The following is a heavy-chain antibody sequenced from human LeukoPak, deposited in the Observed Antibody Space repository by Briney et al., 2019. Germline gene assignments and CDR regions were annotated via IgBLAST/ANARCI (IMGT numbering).Heavy chain of an antibody. V-gene: IGHV3-7*01. CDR3: AREQLSYYYYYYMDV. J-gene: IGHJ6*03. CDR1: GFTFSSYW. Sequence: PGGSLRLSCAASGFTFSSYWMSWVRQAPGKGLEWVANIKQDGSEKYYVDSVKGRFTISRDNAKNSLYLQMNSLRAGDTAVYYCAREQLSYYYYYYMDVWGKGTTVTVSS. CDR2: IKQDGSEK. D-gene: IGHD6-6*01.